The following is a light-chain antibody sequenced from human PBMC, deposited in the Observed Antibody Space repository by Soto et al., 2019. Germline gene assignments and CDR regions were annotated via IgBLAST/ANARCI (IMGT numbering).Light chain of an antibody. CDR1: QSVSSIS. Sequence: EIVLTQSPGTLSLSPGERATLSCRASQSVSSISLAWYQQKPCQAPRLLMYGASKRATGIPDRFSGSGSGTDFTLTISRLESEDFSVYYCQQYGSSPYTFGQGTKLEIK. V-gene: IGKV3-20*01. J-gene: IGKJ2*01. CDR2: GAS. CDR3: QQYGSSPYT.